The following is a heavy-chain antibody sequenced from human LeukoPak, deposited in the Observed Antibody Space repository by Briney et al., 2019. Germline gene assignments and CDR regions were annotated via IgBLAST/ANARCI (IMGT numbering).Heavy chain of an antibody. CDR2: ISYDGSNK. CDR3: ASGPVPAAYMDV. J-gene: IGHJ6*03. D-gene: IGHD2-2*01. CDR1: GFTFSSYG. Sequence: GGSLRLSCAASGFTFSSYGMHWVRQAPGKGLEWVAVISYDGSNKYYADSVKGRFTISRDNSKNTLYLQMNSLRPEDTAVYYCASGPVPAAYMDVWGKGTTVTVSS. V-gene: IGHV3-30*03.